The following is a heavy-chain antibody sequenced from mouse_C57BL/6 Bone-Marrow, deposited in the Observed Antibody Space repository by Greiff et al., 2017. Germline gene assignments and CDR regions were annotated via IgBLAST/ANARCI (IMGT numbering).Heavy chain of an antibody. V-gene: IGHV14-4*01. CDR3: TTHAMDY. CDR1: GFNIKDDY. CDR2: IDPENGDT. J-gene: IGHJ4*01. Sequence: EVQLVESGAELVRPGASVKLSCTASGFNIKDDYMHWVKQRPEQGLEWIGWIDPENGDTEYASKFQGKATITADTSSNTAYLQLSSLTSEDTAIYYCTTHAMDYWGQGNSVTVSA.